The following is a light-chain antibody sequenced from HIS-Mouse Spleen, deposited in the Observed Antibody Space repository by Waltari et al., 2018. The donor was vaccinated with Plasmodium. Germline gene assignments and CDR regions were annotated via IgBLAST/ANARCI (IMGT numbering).Light chain of an antibody. V-gene: IGKV2-30*02. CDR1: QGPVHSDGNTY. J-gene: IGKJ1*01. CDR3: MQGIHWPGT. CDR2: KVC. Sequence: DVVMPQSPLSLPVTLAQPASISCRSSQGPVHSDGNTYLKWFHQRPRQSPRCLIYKVCNGYSRVPARSGRGGSGTDCTVKMSRVAAEDVGVYYCMQGIHWPGTFGQGTKVESK.